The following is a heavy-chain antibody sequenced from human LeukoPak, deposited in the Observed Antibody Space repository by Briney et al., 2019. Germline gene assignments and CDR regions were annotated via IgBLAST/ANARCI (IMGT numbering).Heavy chain of an antibody. D-gene: IGHD2-2*01. CDR2: INWNGGST. V-gene: IGHV3-20*01. CDR1: GFTFDDYG. Sequence: SGGSLRLSCAAAGFTFDDYGMSWVRQAPGKGLEWVSGINWNGGSTGYADSVKGRFTISRDNAKNSLYLQMNSLRAEDTALYHCARWEECSSTSCPFDYWGQGTLVTVSS. J-gene: IGHJ4*02. CDR3: ARWEECSSTSCPFDY.